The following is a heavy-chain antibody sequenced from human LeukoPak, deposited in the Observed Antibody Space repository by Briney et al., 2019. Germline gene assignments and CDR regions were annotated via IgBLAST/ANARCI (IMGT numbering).Heavy chain of an antibody. CDR1: GYTFTGYY. J-gene: IGHJ4*02. Sequence: GASVKVSCKASGYTFTGYYMHWVRQAPGQGLEWMGWINPNSGGTNYAQKFQGRVTMTRDTSISTAYMELSRLRSDATAVYYCARSGGYSYGWQKNLFDYGGQGTLVTVSS. CDR2: INPNSGGT. V-gene: IGHV1-2*02. D-gene: IGHD5-18*01. CDR3: ARSGGYSYGWQKNLFDY.